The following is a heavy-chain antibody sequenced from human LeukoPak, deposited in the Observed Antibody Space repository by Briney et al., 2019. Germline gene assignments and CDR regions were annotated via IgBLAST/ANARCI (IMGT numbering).Heavy chain of an antibody. Sequence: ASVKVSCKASGYTFTGYYMHWVRQAPGQGLEWMGWINPNSGGTNYAQKFQGRVTMTRDTSISTAYMQLSRLRSDDTAVYYCATRDGYKDYYYYYMDVWGKGTTVTVSS. D-gene: IGHD5-24*01. CDR1: GYTFTGYY. CDR2: INPNSGGT. J-gene: IGHJ6*03. V-gene: IGHV1-2*02. CDR3: ATRDGYKDYYYYYMDV.